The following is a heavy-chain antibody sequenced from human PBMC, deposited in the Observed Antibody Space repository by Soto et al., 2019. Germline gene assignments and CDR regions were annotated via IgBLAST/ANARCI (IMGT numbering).Heavy chain of an antibody. V-gene: IGHV3-30*18. J-gene: IGHJ6*03. D-gene: IGHD3-16*01. CDR2: VSYDGSKK. Sequence: QVQLVESGGGVVQPGRSLRLSCVGSGFSFSSYDMNWVRQAPGTGLEWVALVSYDGSKKYYGDCVRGRVTISRHNYKNTLYLHMDHLGPEDTAIYYCAKDLKPGSRWSLGGVEHCMDVWGRGTTVSVSS. CDR3: AKDLKPGSRWSLGGVEHCMDV. CDR1: GFSFSSYD.